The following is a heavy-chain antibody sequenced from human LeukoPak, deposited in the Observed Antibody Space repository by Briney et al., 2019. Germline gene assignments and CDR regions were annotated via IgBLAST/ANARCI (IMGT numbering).Heavy chain of an antibody. Sequence: GGSLRLSCAASGFTFSDYYMSWIRQAPGKGLEWVSYISSSGSTKYSADSVKGRFTISRDNAKNSLFLQMKSLRAEDTAVYYCARTRKNYYDSSGLFDYWGQGTLVTVCS. D-gene: IGHD3-22*01. V-gene: IGHV3-11*01. CDR3: ARTRKNYYDSSGLFDY. CDR1: GFTFSDYY. J-gene: IGHJ4*02. CDR2: ISSSGSTK.